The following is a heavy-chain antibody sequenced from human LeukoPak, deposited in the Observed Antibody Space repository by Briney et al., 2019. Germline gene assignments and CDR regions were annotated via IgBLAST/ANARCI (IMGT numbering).Heavy chain of an antibody. Sequence: ASVKVSCKASGYTFTSYGINWVRQAPGQGLEWMGWISAYNGNTNYAQKLQGRVTMTTDTSTSTAYMELRSLRSDDTAVYYCARVDPYYDILTGYPGGDNWFDPWGQGTLVTVSS. CDR2: ISAYNGNT. CDR3: ARVDPYYDILTGYPGGDNWFDP. J-gene: IGHJ5*02. CDR1: GYTFTSYG. D-gene: IGHD3-9*01. V-gene: IGHV1-18*01.